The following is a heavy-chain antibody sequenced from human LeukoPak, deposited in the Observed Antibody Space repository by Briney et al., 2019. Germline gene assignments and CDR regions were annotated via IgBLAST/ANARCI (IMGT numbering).Heavy chain of an antibody. D-gene: IGHD1-7*01. Sequence: GGSLRLSCAASGFTFSSHWMTWVRQAPGKGLEWVANIKQDGSEMHYVDSVRGRFTISRDNAKNSLYLQMNSLRAEDTAVYYCAKGSSSWNYYFDYWGQGTLVTVSS. CDR3: AKGSSSWNYYFDY. CDR1: GFTFSSHW. J-gene: IGHJ4*02. V-gene: IGHV3-7*03. CDR2: IKQDGSEM.